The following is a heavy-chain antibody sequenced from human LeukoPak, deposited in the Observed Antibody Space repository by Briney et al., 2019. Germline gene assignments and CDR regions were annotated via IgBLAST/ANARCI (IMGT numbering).Heavy chain of an antibody. V-gene: IGHV3-30*04. D-gene: IGHD3-10*01. Sequence: GGSLRLSCAVSGFTFSSYAIHWVRQAPGKGLEWVAVISYDGGNKYYADSVKGRFTISRDNSKNTLYLQMNSLRAEDTAVYYCARDFPNYYGSGGDYWGQGTLVTVSS. CDR2: ISYDGGNK. CDR3: ARDFPNYYGSGGDY. J-gene: IGHJ4*02. CDR1: GFTFSSYA.